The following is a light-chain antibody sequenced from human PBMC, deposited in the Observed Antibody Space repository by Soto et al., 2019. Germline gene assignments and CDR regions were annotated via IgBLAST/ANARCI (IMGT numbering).Light chain of an antibody. CDR1: XXXXDGYDY. V-gene: IGLV2-14*03. CDR2: DVN. J-gene: IGLJ1*01. Sequence: QSVLTQXASXSXSXXXXIXXXXXXAXXXXDGYDYVSWYQQHPGQAPKLMIYDVNNRPSGVSYRFSGSKSGDTASLTISGLQAEDDADYYCSSYTSSAPFYVFGTGTKVTV. CDR3: SSYTSSAPFYV.